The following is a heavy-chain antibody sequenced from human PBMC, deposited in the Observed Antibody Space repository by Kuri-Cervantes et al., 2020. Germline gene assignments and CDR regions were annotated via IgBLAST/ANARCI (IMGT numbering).Heavy chain of an antibody. D-gene: IGHD2/OR15-2a*01. CDR3: AKRVFPNNYFDY. CDR1: GFTSSTYA. V-gene: IGHV3-23*01. CDR2: MSGSGAGT. Sequence: GGSLRLSCAASGFTSSTYAMSWVRQAPGKGLEWVSAMSGSGAGTYYADSVKGRFTISRDNSKNTLYLQMNSLRAEDTAVYYCAKRVFPNNYFDYWGQGTLVTVSS. J-gene: IGHJ4*02.